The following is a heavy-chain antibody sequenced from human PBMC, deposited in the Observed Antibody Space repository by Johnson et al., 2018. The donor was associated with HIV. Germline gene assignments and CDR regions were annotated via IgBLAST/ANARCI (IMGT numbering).Heavy chain of an antibody. J-gene: IGHJ3*02. CDR2: IWYDGNNK. Sequence: QVKLVESGGGVVQPGRSLRLSCAASGFTFSSYGMHWVRQTPGKGLQWVAVIWYDGNNKYYADSVKGRFTISRDNSKNTLYRQMNSLRAEDTAVYYCAKSPAKDHGGNSGAFDIWGQGTLVTVSS. D-gene: IGHD4-23*01. CDR3: AKSPAKDHGGNSGAFDI. CDR1: GFTFSSYG. V-gene: IGHV3-33*06.